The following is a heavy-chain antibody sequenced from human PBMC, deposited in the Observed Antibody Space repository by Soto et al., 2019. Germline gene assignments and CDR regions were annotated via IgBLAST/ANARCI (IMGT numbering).Heavy chain of an antibody. V-gene: IGHV1-69*13. CDR3: AREQQLVRGSFDY. CDR2: IIPIFGTA. J-gene: IGHJ4*02. D-gene: IGHD6-13*01. Sequence: SVKVSCKASGCTFSSYAISWVRQAPGQGLEWMGGIIPIFGTANYAQKFQGRVTITADESTSTAYMELSSLRSEDTAVYYCAREQQLVRGSFDYWGQGTLVTVSS. CDR1: GCTFSSYA.